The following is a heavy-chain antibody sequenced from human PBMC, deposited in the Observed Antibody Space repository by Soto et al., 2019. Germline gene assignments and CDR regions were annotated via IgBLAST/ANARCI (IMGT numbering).Heavy chain of an antibody. CDR2: ISYEGSNR. CDR3: ARETYYHTSAPGRTIDY. D-gene: IGHD3-10*01. Sequence: QVQLVESGGGVVQPGRSLRLSCAASGFTFSSHAMHWVRQAPGKGLEWMAVISYEGSNRFYADSVKGRFTISRDTSKNTLYLQMNSLRPEDTAAYYCARETYYHTSAPGRTIDYWGQGTLVTVSS. J-gene: IGHJ4*02. V-gene: IGHV3-30-3*01. CDR1: GFTFSSHA.